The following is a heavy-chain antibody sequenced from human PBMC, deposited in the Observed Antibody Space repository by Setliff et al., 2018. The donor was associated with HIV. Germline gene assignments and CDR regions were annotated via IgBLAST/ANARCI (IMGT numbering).Heavy chain of an antibody. Sequence: SETLSLTCSVSGVSMTNNYWTWIRQSPGQGLEWIGSIYHSGFTYHNPSLKSRITLSVDTSKNQFSLKLRSVTAADTAVYYCARVGASGVPSTMDYYYYMDVWGKGTTVTVSS. J-gene: IGHJ6*03. CDR1: GVSMTNNY. CDR3: ARVGASGVPSTMDYYYYMDV. V-gene: IGHV4-59*12. D-gene: IGHD3-10*01. CDR2: IYHSGFT.